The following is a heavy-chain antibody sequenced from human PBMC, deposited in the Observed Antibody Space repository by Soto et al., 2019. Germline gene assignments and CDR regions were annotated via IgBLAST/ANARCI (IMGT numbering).Heavy chain of an antibody. V-gene: IGHV5-51*01. CDR2: IYPGDSDT. D-gene: IGHD6-13*01. Sequence: GESLKISCKGSGYSFTTNWIGWVRQMPGKGLECMGVIYPGDSDTRYSPSFQGQVAISADKSINTAYLQWSRLKASDTAMYYCARHSGVAEDGTDWGQGTLVTVSS. CDR1: GYSFTTNW. J-gene: IGHJ1*01. CDR3: ARHSGVAEDGTD.